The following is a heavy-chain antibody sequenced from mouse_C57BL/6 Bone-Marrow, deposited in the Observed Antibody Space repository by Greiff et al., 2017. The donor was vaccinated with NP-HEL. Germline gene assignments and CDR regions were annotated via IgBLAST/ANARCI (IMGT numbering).Heavy chain of an antibody. J-gene: IGHJ2*01. CDR3: AREGLTTMVTAYYFDY. Sequence: QVQLQQPGAELVKPGASVKLSCKASGYTFTSYWMQWVKQRPGQGLEWIGEIDPSDSYTNYNQKFKGKATLTVDTSSSTAYMQLSSLTSEDSAVYYCAREGLTTMVTAYYFDYWGQGTTLTVSS. CDR1: GYTFTSYW. V-gene: IGHV1-50*01. D-gene: IGHD2-2*01. CDR2: IDPSDSYT.